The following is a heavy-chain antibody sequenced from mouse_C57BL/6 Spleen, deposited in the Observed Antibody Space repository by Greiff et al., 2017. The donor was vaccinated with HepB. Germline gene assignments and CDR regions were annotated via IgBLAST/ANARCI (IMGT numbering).Heavy chain of an antibody. CDR2: ISGGGGNT. Sequence: EVQRVESGGGLVKPGGSLKLSCAASGFTFSSYTMSWVRQTPEKRLEWVATISGGGGNTYYPDSVKGRFTISRDNAKNTLYLQMSSLRSEDTALYYCARHGNYVRFAYWGQGTLVTVSA. CDR1: GFTFSSYT. V-gene: IGHV5-9*01. D-gene: IGHD2-1*01. J-gene: IGHJ3*01. CDR3: ARHGNYVRFAY.